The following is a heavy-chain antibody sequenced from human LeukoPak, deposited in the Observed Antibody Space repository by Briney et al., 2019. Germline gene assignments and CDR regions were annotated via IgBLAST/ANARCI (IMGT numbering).Heavy chain of an antibody. J-gene: IGHJ5*02. Sequence: ASVKVSCKASGYTFTGYYMHWVRQAPGQGLEWMGWINPNSGGTNYAQKFQGWVTMTRDTSISTAYMELSRLRSDDTAVYYCARERVNAHGSGFVSGPRYNWFDPWGQGTLVTVSS. CDR1: GYTFTGYY. CDR2: INPNSGGT. V-gene: IGHV1-2*04. CDR3: ARERVNAHGSGFVSGPRYNWFDP. D-gene: IGHD3-10*01.